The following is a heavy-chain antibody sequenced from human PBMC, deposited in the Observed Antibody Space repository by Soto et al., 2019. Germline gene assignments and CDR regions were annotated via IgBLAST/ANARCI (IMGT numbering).Heavy chain of an antibody. V-gene: IGHV3-21*01. D-gene: IGHD6-13*01. CDR1: GFTFSTYN. CDR3: ARDYYSTNWENGYYYSAMDV. Sequence: VGSLRLSGAASGFTFSTYNMNWVRQARGKGLEWVSSISSSSSYIYYVDSVKGRFTISRDNAKNSLYLQMSSLRAEDTAVYYCARDYYSTNWENGYYYSAMDVWGQGTTVTVSS. J-gene: IGHJ6*02. CDR2: ISSSSSYI.